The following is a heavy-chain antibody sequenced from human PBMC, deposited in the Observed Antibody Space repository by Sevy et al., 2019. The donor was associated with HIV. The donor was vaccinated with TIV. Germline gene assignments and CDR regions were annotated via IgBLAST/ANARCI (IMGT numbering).Heavy chain of an antibody. CDR2: IRYDGSNK. J-gene: IGHJ1*01. V-gene: IGHV3-30*02. CDR1: GFTFSSYG. Sequence: GGSLRLSCAASGFTFSSYGMHWVRQAPGKGLEWVAFIRYDGSNKYYADSVKGRFTISRDNSKNTLYLQMNSLRAEDTAVYYCAKELPCTSCYGYFQHWGQGTLVNVSS. CDR3: AKELPCTSCYGYFQH. D-gene: IGHD2-2*01.